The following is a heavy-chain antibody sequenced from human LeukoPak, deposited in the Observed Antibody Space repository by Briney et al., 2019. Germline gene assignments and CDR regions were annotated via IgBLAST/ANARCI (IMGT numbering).Heavy chain of an antibody. CDR1: GGSFSGYY. Sequence: KPSETLSLTCAVYGGSFSGYYWSWIRQPPGKGLEWIGEINHSGSTNYNPSLKSRVTISVDTSKNQFSLKLSSVTAADTAVHYCARGPYYDFWSGYPPSRYYMDVWGKGTTVTVPS. J-gene: IGHJ6*03. CDR3: ARGPYYDFWSGYPPSRYYMDV. CDR2: INHSGST. V-gene: IGHV4-34*01. D-gene: IGHD3-3*01.